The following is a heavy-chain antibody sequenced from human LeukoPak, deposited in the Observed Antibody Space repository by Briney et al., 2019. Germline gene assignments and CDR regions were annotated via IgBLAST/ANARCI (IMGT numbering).Heavy chain of an antibody. CDR2: INWNGGTT. J-gene: IGHJ4*02. CDR3: ARNSGANVYTYSFQY. CDR1: GLTFDDYG. Sequence: GGSLRLSCVASGLTFDDYGMSWVRQAPGKGLEWVSGINWNGGTTTYADSVKGRFTISRDNAKNSLYLQMNSLRVEDTAFYYCARNSGANVYTYSFQYWGRGTLSPSPQ. V-gene: IGHV3-20*04. D-gene: IGHD1-26*01.